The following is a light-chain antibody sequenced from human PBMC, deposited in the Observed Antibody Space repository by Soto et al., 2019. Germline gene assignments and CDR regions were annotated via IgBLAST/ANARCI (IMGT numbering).Light chain of an antibody. CDR3: QSYDNGDVV. Sequence: NFMLTQPHSVSESPGKTVTISCTRSSGNVANNYVQWYKRRPGRSPTTVIYEDNQRPSGGPDRFSRSIDTSSNSASLTSSGLKTEDEADYYCQSYDNGDVVFGGGTKLTVL. J-gene: IGLJ3*02. CDR1: SGNVANNY. V-gene: IGLV6-57*01. CDR2: EDN.